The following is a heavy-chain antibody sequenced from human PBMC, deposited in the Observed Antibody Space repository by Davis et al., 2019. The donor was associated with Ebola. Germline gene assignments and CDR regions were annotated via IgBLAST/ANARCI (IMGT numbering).Heavy chain of an antibody. CDR2: ISAYNGNT. D-gene: IGHD3-10*01. Sequence: ASVKVSCKASGYTFTSYGISWVRQAPGQGLEWMGWISAYNGNTNYAQKLQGRVTMTTDISTSTAYMELRSLRSDDTAVYYCARRPTDYYGSGSYTHIFDYWGQGTLVTVSS. J-gene: IGHJ4*02. CDR1: GYTFTSYG. V-gene: IGHV1-18*01. CDR3: ARRPTDYYGSGSYTHIFDY.